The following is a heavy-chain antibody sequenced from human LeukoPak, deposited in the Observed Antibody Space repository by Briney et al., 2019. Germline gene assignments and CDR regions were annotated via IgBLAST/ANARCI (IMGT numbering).Heavy chain of an antibody. Sequence: PGRSLSLSCAASGFTFRSYAMHWVRQAPGRGLEWVAVISYDGSNKYYADSVKGRFTISRDNSKNTLYLQMNSLRAEDTAVYYCARDMATGTTGGDYWGQGTLVTVSS. D-gene: IGHD1-1*01. J-gene: IGHJ4*02. V-gene: IGHV3-30*04. CDR2: ISYDGSNK. CDR3: ARDMATGTTGGDY. CDR1: GFTFRSYA.